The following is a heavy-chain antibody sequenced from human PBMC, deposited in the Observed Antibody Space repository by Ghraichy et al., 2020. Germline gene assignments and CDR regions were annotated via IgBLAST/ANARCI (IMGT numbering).Heavy chain of an antibody. D-gene: IGHD1-14*01. J-gene: IGHJ3*02. CDR3: ARAQSLTGPFDI. V-gene: IGHV3-53*01. CDR1: GFDLSGSY. CDR2: IYSGGIT. Sequence: LSLTCAASGFDLSGSYMHWVRQGPGKGLEWISVIYSGGITYYADSVKGRFTISRDSAKNTLYFQMISLRAEDTAEYHCARAQSLTGPFDIWGQGTLVTVSS.